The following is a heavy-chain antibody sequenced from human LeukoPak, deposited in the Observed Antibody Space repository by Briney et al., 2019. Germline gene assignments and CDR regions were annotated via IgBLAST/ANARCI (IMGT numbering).Heavy chain of an antibody. J-gene: IGHJ4*02. V-gene: IGHV4-59*01. CDR2: ITYTGST. CDR1: GNSISRYY. CDR3: AASIWRTFIDY. Sequence: SETLSLTCTVSGNSISRYYWSWIRQPPGKGLEWLGYITYTGSTNYNPSLKSRVTISIDTSKMQFSLRVNSVTAADTAVYFCAASIWRTFIDYWGQGSLLTVSS. D-gene: IGHD3-3*02.